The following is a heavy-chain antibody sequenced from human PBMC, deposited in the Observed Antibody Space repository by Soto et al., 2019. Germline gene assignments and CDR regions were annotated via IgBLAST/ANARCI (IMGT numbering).Heavy chain of an antibody. Sequence: GGSLRLSCAASGFTFSSYSMNWVRQAPGKGLEWVSYISSSSSTIYYADSVKGRFTISRDNAKNSLYLQMNSLRAEDTAVYYCARDQPGYSYGYGLGYWGQGTLVTVSS. D-gene: IGHD5-18*01. J-gene: IGHJ4*02. V-gene: IGHV3-48*01. CDR3: ARDQPGYSYGYGLGY. CDR1: GFTFSSYS. CDR2: ISSSSSTI.